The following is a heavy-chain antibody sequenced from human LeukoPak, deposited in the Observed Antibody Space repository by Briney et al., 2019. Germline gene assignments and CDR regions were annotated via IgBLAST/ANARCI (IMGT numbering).Heavy chain of an antibody. D-gene: IGHD3-9*01. Sequence: GGSLRLSCAASGFTFSSYSMNWVRQAPGKGLEWVSSISSSSSYIYYADSVKGRFTISRDNAKNSLYLQMNSLRAEDTAVYYCARGPGYDILTALGWFDPWGQGTLVTVSS. CDR2: ISSSSSYI. CDR1: GFTFSSYS. CDR3: ARGPGYDILTALGWFDP. J-gene: IGHJ5*02. V-gene: IGHV3-21*04.